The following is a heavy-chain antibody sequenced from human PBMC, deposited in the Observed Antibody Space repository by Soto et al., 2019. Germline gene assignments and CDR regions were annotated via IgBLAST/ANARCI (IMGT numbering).Heavy chain of an antibody. Sequence: EVQLLESGGGFVQPGGSLRLSCAASGFRFSDFAMTWVRQAPGRGLEWVSAITGTASSTYYADSVKGRFTISRDNSKNTLFLQNNSLRAEDTAIYYCAEGAEGYVVSSPDSWGQGTLVTVSS. D-gene: IGHD5-12*01. J-gene: IGHJ4*02. V-gene: IGHV3-23*01. CDR3: AEGAEGYVVSSPDS. CDR1: GFRFSDFA. CDR2: ITGTASST.